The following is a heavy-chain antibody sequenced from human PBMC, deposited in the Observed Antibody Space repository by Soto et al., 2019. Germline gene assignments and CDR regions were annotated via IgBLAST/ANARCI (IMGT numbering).Heavy chain of an antibody. J-gene: IGHJ6*02. V-gene: IGHV4-31*03. CDR3: ARDNAAVVVPAGGMDV. Sequence: TLSLTCTVSGGSISSGGYYWSWIRQHPGKGLEWIGYIYYSGSTYYNPSLKSRVTISVDTSKDQFSLKLSSVTAADTAVYYCARDNAAVVVPAGGMDVWRQGTTVTVSS. CDR1: GGSISSGGYY. D-gene: IGHD2-2*01. CDR2: IYYSGST.